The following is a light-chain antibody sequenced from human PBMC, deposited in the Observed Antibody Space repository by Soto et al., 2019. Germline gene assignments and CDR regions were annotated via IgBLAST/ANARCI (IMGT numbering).Light chain of an antibody. V-gene: IGKV3-15*01. Sequence: EIVMTQSPATLSVSPGERATLSCRASQSVSGNLAWYQQKPGQAPRLLVYGASTRATGIPARFSGSGSGTEFTLTIASLQSEAFAVYYCQQYNNWPPITFGQGTRLEIK. CDR2: GAS. J-gene: IGKJ5*01. CDR3: QQYNNWPPIT. CDR1: QSVSGN.